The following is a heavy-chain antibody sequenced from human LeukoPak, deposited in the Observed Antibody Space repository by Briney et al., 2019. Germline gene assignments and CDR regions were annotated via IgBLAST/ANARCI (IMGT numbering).Heavy chain of an antibody. CDR2: ISSSSSTI. CDR3: ARVSIYGSGSNLDY. D-gene: IGHD3-10*01. J-gene: IGHJ4*02. V-gene: IGHV3-48*04. Sequence: PGGSLRLSCAASGFTFSSYSMNWVRQAPGKGLEWVSYISSSSSTIYYADSVKGRFTISRDNAKNSLYLQMNSLRAEDTAVYYCARVSIYGSGSNLDYWGQGTLVTVSS. CDR1: GFTFSSYS.